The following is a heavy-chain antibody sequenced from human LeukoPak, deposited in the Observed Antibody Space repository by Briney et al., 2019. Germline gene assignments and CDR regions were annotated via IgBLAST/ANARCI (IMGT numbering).Heavy chain of an antibody. Sequence: PSETLSLTCAVYGGSFSGYYWSWLPHPPGKGLEWLGEINHSGSTNYNTSLKSRVTISVDTSKNQFSLKLSSVTDADTAVYDWAGGRGSIAAAGTASTGYCYMDVWGKGTTVTVSS. CDR1: GGSFSGYY. CDR2: INHSGST. D-gene: IGHD6-13*01. CDR3: AGGRGSIAAAGTASTGYCYMDV. V-gene: IGHV4-34*01. J-gene: IGHJ6*03.